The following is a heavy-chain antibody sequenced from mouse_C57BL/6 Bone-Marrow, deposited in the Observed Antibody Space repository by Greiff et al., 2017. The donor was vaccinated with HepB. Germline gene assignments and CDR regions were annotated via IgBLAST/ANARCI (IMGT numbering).Heavy chain of an antibody. CDR3: ARPPNLWEAWFAY. V-gene: IGHV5-2*01. CDR2: INSDGGST. Sequence: DVKLVESGGGLVQPGESLKLSCESNEYEFPSHDMSWVRKTPEKRLVLVAAINSDGGSTYYPDTMERRFIISRDNTKKTLYLQMSSLRSEDTALYYCARPPNLWEAWFAYWGQGTRVTVSA. J-gene: IGHJ3*01. CDR1: EYEFPSHD. D-gene: IGHD4-1*01.